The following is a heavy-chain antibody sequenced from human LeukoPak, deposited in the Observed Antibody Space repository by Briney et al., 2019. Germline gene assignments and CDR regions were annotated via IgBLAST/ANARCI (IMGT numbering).Heavy chain of an antibody. J-gene: IGHJ3*02. Sequence: GESLKISCQGSGYNFPIYWIGWVRQMPGKGLEWMGIIYPGDSDTRYSPSFQGQVTISADKSISTAYLQWSSLKASDTAMYYCARQVSHDFWSGGAPYDAFDIWGQGTMVTVSS. D-gene: IGHD3-3*01. CDR1: GYNFPIYW. CDR3: ARQVSHDFWSGGAPYDAFDI. V-gene: IGHV5-51*01. CDR2: IYPGDSDT.